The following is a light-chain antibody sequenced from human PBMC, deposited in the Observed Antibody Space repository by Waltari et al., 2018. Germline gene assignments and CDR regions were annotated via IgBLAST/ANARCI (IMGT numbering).Light chain of an antibody. CDR2: RDS. V-gene: IGLV3-27*01. CDR1: VLGKKF. J-gene: IGLJ2*01. Sequence: SYELTQPSSVSVSPGQTARITCSGDVLGKKFIRWFQQKPGQAPVFLIFRDSERPSGSPERFSGSSSGTTVTLTISGAQVEDEADYYCFTVDDNSLRLFGGGTKLTVL. CDR3: FTVDDNSLRL.